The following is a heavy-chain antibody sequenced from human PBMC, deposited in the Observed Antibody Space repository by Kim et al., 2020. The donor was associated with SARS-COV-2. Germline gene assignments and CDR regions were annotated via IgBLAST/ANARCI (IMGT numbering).Heavy chain of an antibody. Sequence: SETLSLTCTVSGGSISSSSYYWGWIRQPPGKGLEWIGSIYYSGSTYYNPSLKSRVTISVDTSKNQFSLKLSSVTAADTAVYYCARRRHTYSPPDYWGQGTLVTVSS. CDR1: GGSISSSSYY. J-gene: IGHJ4*02. CDR2: IYYSGST. V-gene: IGHV4-39*01. D-gene: IGHD6-13*01. CDR3: ARRRHTYSPPDY.